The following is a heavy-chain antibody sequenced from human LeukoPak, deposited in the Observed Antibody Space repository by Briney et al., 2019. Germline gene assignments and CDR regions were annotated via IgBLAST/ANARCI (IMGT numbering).Heavy chain of an antibody. CDR1: GFIFSNYA. D-gene: IGHD4-17*01. V-gene: IGHV3-23*01. CDR2: SGSTT. J-gene: IGHJ4*02. CDR3: TRDSFYGDYSTAFDY. Sequence: GGSLRLSCADSGFIFSNYAMTWVRQAPGKGLEWVSSSGSTTDYSDSVKGRFTISRDNSKNTLYLQMNSLRADDTAVYYCTRDSFYGDYSTAFDYWGQGALVTVSS.